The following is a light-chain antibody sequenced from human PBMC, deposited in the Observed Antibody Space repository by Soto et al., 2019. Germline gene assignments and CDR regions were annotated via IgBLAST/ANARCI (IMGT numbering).Light chain of an antibody. Sequence: SYVLTQPPSVSVAPGQTDKITCGGNNIRSKSVHWYQQKPGQAPVLVVCDDSVRPSGIPDRFSGSNSGNTATLTISRVEAGDEADYYCQVWDSSSDHYVFGSGTKLTVL. CDR1: NIRSKS. J-gene: IGLJ1*01. CDR2: DDS. V-gene: IGLV3-21*02. CDR3: QVWDSSSDHYV.